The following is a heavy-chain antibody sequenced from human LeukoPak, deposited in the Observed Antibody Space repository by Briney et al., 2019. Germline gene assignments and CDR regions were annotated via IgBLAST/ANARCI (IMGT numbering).Heavy chain of an antibody. D-gene: IGHD2-2*01. CDR3: AREGGFCSSTSCQVYFYYGMDV. CDR2: IYYSGST. J-gene: IGHJ6*02. CDR1: GGSISSGDYS. Sequence: SETLSLTCTVSGGSISSGDYSWSWVRQPPGKGLEWIGHIYYSGSTYYNPSLKSRVSISVDTSKNQFSLKLSSVTATDTAVYYCAREGGFCSSTSCQVYFYYGMDVWGQGTTVTVSS. V-gene: IGHV4-30-4*01.